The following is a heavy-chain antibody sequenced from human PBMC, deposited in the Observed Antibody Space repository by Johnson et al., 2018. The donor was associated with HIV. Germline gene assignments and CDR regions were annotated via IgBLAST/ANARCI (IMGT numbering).Heavy chain of an antibody. J-gene: IGHJ3*02. D-gene: IGHD3-3*01. Sequence: VQLVESGGGVVQPGGSLRLSCAASGFTFSSYGMHWFRQTPGKGLEWVANINDGGSEKYYVDSVKGRFTISRDDAKNLLFLQMNSLTADDTAVYYCGRGGRVVMEDVFGIWGQGTMVTVSS. CDR3: GRGGRVVMEDVFGI. CDR1: GFTFSSYG. CDR2: INDGGSEK. V-gene: IGHV3-7*01.